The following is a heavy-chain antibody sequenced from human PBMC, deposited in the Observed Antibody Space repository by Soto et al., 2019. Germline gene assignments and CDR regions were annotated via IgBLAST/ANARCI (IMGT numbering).Heavy chain of an antibody. V-gene: IGHV1-69*01. CDR2: IIPIFGTA. D-gene: IGHD6-13*01. CDR3: ARDPGSSLYLGY. J-gene: IGHJ4*02. Sequence: QVQLVQSGSEVKKPGSSVKVSCKASGGTFSSYAISWVRQAPGQGLEWMGGIIPIFGTANYAQKFRGRVTITADESTSPAYMELSRLRSEDKAVYYCARDPGSSLYLGYWGQGTLVTVSS. CDR1: GGTFSSYA.